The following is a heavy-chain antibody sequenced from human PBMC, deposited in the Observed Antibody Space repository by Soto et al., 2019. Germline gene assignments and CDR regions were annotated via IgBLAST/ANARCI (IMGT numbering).Heavy chain of an antibody. CDR2: LLPLFGTT. CDR1: GGTFSGHA. J-gene: IGHJ4*02. V-gene: IGHV1-69*06. D-gene: IGHD7-27*01. CDR3: ARGSNWGYRFDS. Sequence: QVQLVQSGAEVNKPGSSVKLSCEASGGTFSGHAISWVRQATGQGPEWMGGLLPLFGTTQHAQNFQGRLTIIADKSTSTADMALTSLRFEDTAIYYCARGSNWGYRFDSGGQGTLVTVSS.